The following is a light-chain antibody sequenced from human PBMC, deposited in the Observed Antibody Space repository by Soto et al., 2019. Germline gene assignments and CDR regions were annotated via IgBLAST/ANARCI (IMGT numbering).Light chain of an antibody. CDR3: QQFSSYPLT. CDR2: DAS. Sequence: IVLTQSSVTLSLSPGERATLSCRASQSVTTYLAWYQQKPGQAPRLLIYDASTRATGIPARFSGSGSGTDFTLTISRLEPEDFAVYYCQQFSSYPLTFGRGTKVDIK. J-gene: IGKJ4*01. V-gene: IGKV3-11*01. CDR1: QSVTTY.